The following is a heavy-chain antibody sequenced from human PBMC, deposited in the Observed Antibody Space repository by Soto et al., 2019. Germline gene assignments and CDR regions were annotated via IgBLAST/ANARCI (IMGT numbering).Heavy chain of an antibody. CDR2: INHSGST. J-gene: IGHJ6*03. CDR3: ARGRRGRRGSGSYYNVGSAVDYYYYMDV. V-gene: IGHV4-34*01. D-gene: IGHD3-10*01. Sequence: SETLSLTCAVYGGSFSGYYWSWIRQPPGKGLEWIGEINHSGSTNYNPSLKSRVTIPVDTAKNQFSLKLSCVTAADTVVYYCARGRRGRRGSGSYYNVGSAVDYYYYMDVWGKGTTVTVSS. CDR1: GGSFSGYY.